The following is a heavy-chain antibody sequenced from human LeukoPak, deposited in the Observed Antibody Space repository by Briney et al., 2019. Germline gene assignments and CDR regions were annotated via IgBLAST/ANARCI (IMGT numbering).Heavy chain of an antibody. J-gene: IGHJ4*02. Sequence: RASVKVSCKASGYTFTSYGISWVRQAPGQGLEWMGWISAYNGNTNYAQKLQGRVTMTTDTSTSTAYMELRSLRSDDTAVCYCARSPYRVTMVRGDAPHIDYWGQGTLVTVSS. CDR3: ARSPYRVTMVRGDAPHIDY. CDR1: GYTFTSYG. CDR2: ISAYNGNT. V-gene: IGHV1-18*04. D-gene: IGHD3-10*01.